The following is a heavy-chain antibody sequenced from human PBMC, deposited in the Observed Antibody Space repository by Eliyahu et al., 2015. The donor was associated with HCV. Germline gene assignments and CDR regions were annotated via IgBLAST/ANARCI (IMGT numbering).Heavy chain of an antibody. CDR3: ARDSGNYASGTLSF. CDR1: GFTXXIYT. D-gene: IGHD3-10*01. J-gene: IGHJ4*02. V-gene: IGHV1-3*01. CDR2: INPGDGAT. Sequence: VQLVQSGAAVKKPGASVXLSCXXXGFTXXIYTIHWVRQAPXQGLEYMGWINPGDGATKSSQSFRGRLTLTRDTSADTAYMELRSLRSQDTAVYYCARDSGNYASGTLSFWGQGSLVTVSS.